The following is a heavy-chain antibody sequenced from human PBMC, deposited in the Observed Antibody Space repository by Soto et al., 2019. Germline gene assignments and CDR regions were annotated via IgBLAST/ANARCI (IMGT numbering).Heavy chain of an antibody. V-gene: IGHV4-31*03. D-gene: IGHD3-16*01. CDR1: GGSISSGGYY. CDR3: ARDGDYDYVWGSPFDP. CDR2: IYYSGST. J-gene: IGHJ5*02. Sequence: QVQLQESGPGLVKPSQTLSLTCTVSGGSISSGGYYWSWIRQHPGKGLEWIGYIYYSGSTYYNSSLKSRVTISVDTSKNQFSLKLSSVTAADTAVYYCARDGDYDYVWGSPFDPWGQGTLVTVSS.